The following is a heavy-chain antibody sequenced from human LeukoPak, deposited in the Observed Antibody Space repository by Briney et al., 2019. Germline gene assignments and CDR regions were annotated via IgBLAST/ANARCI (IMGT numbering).Heavy chain of an antibody. D-gene: IGHD3-22*01. J-gene: IGHJ5*02. V-gene: IGHV3-11*01. CDR3: ARDRGYYDRSGPRGWFDP. CDR2: ISSSGSTI. Sequence: GGSLRLSCAASGFTFSDYYMRCIRQAPGKGLEWGSYISSSGSTIYYADSVKGRFTISGDNAKNSLYLQMNSLRAEDTAVYYCARDRGYYDRSGPRGWFDPWGQGTLVTVSS. CDR1: GFTFSDYY.